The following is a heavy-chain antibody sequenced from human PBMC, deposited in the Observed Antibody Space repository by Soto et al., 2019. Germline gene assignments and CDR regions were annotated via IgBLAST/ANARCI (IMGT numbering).Heavy chain of an antibody. J-gene: IGHJ4*02. Sequence: GGSLRLSCAASGFTFNNYAMNWVRRAPGKGLEWVSYISSSSGTIFYADSVKGRFTIFRDNSKNTLYLQMNSLRADDTAVYYCAKPYYYGSGRNSHYWGQGTQVTVSS. V-gene: IGHV3-48*01. CDR1: GFTFNNYA. CDR2: ISSSSGTI. D-gene: IGHD3-10*01. CDR3: AKPYYYGSGRNSHY.